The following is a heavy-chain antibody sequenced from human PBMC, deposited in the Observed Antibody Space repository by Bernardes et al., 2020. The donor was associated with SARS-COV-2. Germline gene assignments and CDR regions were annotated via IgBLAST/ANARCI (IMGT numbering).Heavy chain of an antibody. CDR3: ARDQGQLVLIYYYGMDV. D-gene: IGHD6-6*01. J-gene: IGHJ6*02. V-gene: IGHV3-23*01. CDR2: ISGSGGTT. Sequence: GSLRLSCAASGFTFSTFWMTWVRQAPGKGLEWVSDISGSGGTTNYADSVMGRFTISRDNSKNTLYLQMSSLRAEDTAVYYCARDQGQLVLIYYYGMDVWGQGTTVTVSS. CDR1: GFTFSTFW.